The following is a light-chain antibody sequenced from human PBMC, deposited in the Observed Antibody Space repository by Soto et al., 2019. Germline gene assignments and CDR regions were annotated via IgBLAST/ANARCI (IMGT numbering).Light chain of an antibody. Sequence: IQLTQSPSSLSASVGDRVTITRRASQTISSWLAWYQQKPGKAPKLLIYKASTLQSGVPSRFSGSGSGTDFTLTISCLQSEDFATYYCQQYYSYPFTFGQGTRLEIK. J-gene: IGKJ5*01. V-gene: IGKV1-5*03. CDR1: QTISSW. CDR2: KAS. CDR3: QQYYSYPFT.